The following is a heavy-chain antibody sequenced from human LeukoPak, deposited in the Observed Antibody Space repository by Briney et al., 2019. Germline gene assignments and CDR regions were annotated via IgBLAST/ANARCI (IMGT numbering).Heavy chain of an antibody. J-gene: IGHJ5*02. V-gene: IGHV4-39*07. Sequence: SETLSLTCTVSGGSISSTNYYWGWIRQPPGKGLEWIGSIYHSGSTYYNPSLKGRVTISVDTSKNRFSLKLSSVTAADTAVYYCARSIAVAGNWFDPWGQGTLVTVSS. CDR3: ARSIAVAGNWFDP. CDR1: GGSISSTNYY. D-gene: IGHD6-19*01. CDR2: IYHSGST.